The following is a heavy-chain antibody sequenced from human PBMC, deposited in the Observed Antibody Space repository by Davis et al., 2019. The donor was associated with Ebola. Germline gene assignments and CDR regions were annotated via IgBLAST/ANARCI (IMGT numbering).Heavy chain of an antibody. J-gene: IGHJ4*02. CDR3: ARDNSRKFDY. CDR2: IKEDGSDT. V-gene: IGHV3-7*03. CDR1: GFTFSDYW. Sequence: GESLKIPCATSGFTFSDYWMTWVRQAPGKGLEWVANIKEDGSDTNYVDSVKGRFTISKDNARNSLYLQMNSLRAEDTALYYCARDNSRKFDYWGRGTLVTVSS. D-gene: IGHD5-18*01.